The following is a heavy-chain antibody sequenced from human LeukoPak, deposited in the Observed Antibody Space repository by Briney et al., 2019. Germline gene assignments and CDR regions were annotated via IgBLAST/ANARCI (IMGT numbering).Heavy chain of an antibody. CDR1: GYTFSSYG. CDR3: ARVGGNSVYYYYYMDV. J-gene: IGHJ6*03. V-gene: IGHV1-18*01. CDR2: ISAYNGNT. D-gene: IGHD4-23*01. Sequence: ASVKVSCKASGYTFSSYGISWVRQAPGQGLEWMGWISAYNGNTNYAQKLQGRLTMTTDTSTSTAYMELRSLRSDDTAVYYCARVGGNSVYYYYYMDVWGKGTTVTVSS.